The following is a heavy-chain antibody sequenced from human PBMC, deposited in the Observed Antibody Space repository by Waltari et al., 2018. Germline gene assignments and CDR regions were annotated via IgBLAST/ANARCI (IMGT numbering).Heavy chain of an antibody. CDR2: ITCDGRST. CDR3: VKEAAGYDSLIANGLDV. D-gene: IGHD3-9*01. V-gene: IGHV3-43D*04. CDR1: GFTFDDFA. Sequence: EVQLEESGGGVVQPGGSLRLSCAASGFTFDDFAMQWVRQAPGKGLEWVSLITCDGRSTYYADSVKGRFAISRDNGKDFLYLQMNSLRPEDTALYYCVKEAAGYDSLIANGLDVWGQGTTVTVSS. J-gene: IGHJ6*02.